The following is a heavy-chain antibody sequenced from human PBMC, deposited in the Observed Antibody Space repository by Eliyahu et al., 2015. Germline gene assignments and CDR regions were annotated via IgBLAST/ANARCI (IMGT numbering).Heavy chain of an antibody. V-gene: IGHV3-7*01. CDR1: GFTFSSYW. D-gene: IGHD2-2*01. CDR3: ARDLLAGEIVVVPAAPGYYYGMDV. J-gene: IGHJ6*02. Sequence: EVQLVESGGGLVQPGGSLRLSCAASGFTFSSYWMXWVRQAPGXGLEWVANIKQDGSEKYYVDSVKGRFTISRDNAKNSLYLQMNSLRAEDTAVYYCARDLLAGEIVVVPAAPGYYYGMDVWGQGTTVTVSS. CDR2: IKQDGSEK.